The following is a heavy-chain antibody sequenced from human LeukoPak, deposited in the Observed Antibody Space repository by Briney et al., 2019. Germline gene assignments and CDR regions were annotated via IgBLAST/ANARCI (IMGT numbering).Heavy chain of an antibody. V-gene: IGHV3-11*04. D-gene: IGHD2-2*01. J-gene: IGHJ4*02. CDR3: ARDGGKGYEIDY. Sequence: GGSLRLSCAASGFSFSDYYMIWLRQAPGKGLEWVSYISTAITTSYYAESVKGRFTISRDNAKNSLYLQMNSLRVEDTAVYYCARDGGKGYEIDYWGQGTLVTVSS. CDR1: GFSFSDYY. CDR2: ISTAITTS.